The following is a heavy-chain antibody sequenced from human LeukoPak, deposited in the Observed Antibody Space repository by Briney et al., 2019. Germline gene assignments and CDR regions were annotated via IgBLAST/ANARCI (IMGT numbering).Heavy chain of an antibody. V-gene: IGHV4-61*02. CDR3: ARDGGSYGDYGWVIDY. Sequence: SQTLSLTCTVSGGSISSGSYYWSWIRQPAGKGLEWIGRIYTSGSTNYNPSLKSRVTISVDTSKNQFSLKLSSVTAADTAVYYCARDGGSYGDYGWVIDYWGQGTLVTVSS. CDR1: GGSISSGSYY. J-gene: IGHJ4*02. D-gene: IGHD4-17*01. CDR2: IYTSGST.